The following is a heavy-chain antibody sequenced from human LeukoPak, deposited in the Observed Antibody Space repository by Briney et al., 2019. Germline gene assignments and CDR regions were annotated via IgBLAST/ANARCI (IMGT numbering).Heavy chain of an antibody. Sequence: ASVKVSCKASGFTFIDYAIHWVRQVPGQRLEWMGWINAGNGNTKYSQKFQGRVTITRDTSASTAYMELSSLRSEDTAVYYCAREKDYVWGSYRYDFDFWGQGTLVTVSS. CDR3: AREKDYVWGSYRYDFDF. D-gene: IGHD3-16*02. V-gene: IGHV1-3*01. CDR2: INAGNGNT. J-gene: IGHJ4*02. CDR1: GFTFIDYA.